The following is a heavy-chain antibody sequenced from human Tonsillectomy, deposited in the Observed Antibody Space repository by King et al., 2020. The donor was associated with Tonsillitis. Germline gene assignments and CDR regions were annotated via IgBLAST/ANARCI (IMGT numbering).Heavy chain of an antibody. CDR2: IYEGSSFI. CDR3: ARDGERLARSSYLEI. J-gene: IGHJ3*02. D-gene: IGHD3-10*01. V-gene: IGHV3-48*02. Sequence: VQLVESGGGLVQPGGSLRLPCATSGFSFSSYGMNWVRQAPGKGLEWLSYIYEGSSFIYYADSVKGRFTISRDYAKNSLYLQMSSLRDEEAAVYYCARDGERLARSSYLEIRGQRTMVSVPS. CDR1: GFSFSSYG.